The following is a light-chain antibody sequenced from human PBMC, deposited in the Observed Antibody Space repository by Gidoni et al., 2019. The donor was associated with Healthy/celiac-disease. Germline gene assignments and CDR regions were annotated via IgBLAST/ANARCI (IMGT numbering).Light chain of an antibody. Sequence: EIVMTHSPATLSVSPGERATLSCRASQSVSSNLAWYQQKPGQAPRLLIYGASTRATGIPARFSGRGSGTEFTLTISSLQSEDFAVYYCQQYNNWPLTFGGGTKVEIK. CDR2: GAS. CDR3: QQYNNWPLT. J-gene: IGKJ4*01. V-gene: IGKV3-15*01. CDR1: QSVSSN.